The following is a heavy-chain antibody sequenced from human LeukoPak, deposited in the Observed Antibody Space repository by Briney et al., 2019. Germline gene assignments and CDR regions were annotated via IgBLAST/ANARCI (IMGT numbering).Heavy chain of an antibody. V-gene: IGHV3-48*03. CDR1: GFTFSSYE. D-gene: IGHD6-19*01. CDR3: AREAAVAGTAGGY. J-gene: IGHJ4*02. Sequence: QPGGSLRLSCAASGFTFSSYEMNWVRQAPGKGLEWVSYISSSGSTIYYADSVKGRFTISRDNAKNSLYLQMNSLRAEDTAVYYCAREAAVAGTAGGYWGQGTLVTVSS. CDR2: ISSSGSTI.